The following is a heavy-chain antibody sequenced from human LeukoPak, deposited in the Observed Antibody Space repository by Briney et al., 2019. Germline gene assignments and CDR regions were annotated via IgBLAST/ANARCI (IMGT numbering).Heavy chain of an antibody. CDR3: AKEVAYGDYILGWYFDL. V-gene: IGHV3-23*01. CDR2: ISGSGGST. CDR1: GITFSSYG. Sequence: WGTLSLSCAVSGITFSSYGMSWVRQAPGKGLEWVSAISGSGGSTDYADSVKGRFTISRDNSKNTLYLQMNSLRAEDTAVYYCAKEVAYGDYILGWYFDLWGRGILVTVSS. J-gene: IGHJ2*01. D-gene: IGHD4-17*01.